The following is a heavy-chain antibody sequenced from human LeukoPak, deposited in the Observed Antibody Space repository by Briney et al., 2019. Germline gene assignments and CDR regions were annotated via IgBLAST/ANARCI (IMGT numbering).Heavy chain of an antibody. V-gene: IGHV4-39*01. CDR3: ASRERRSGYDLSPFDY. D-gene: IGHD5-12*01. Sequence: SETLSLTCTVSGGSISSSSYYWGWIRQPPGKGLEWIGSIYYSGSTYYNPSLKSRVTISVDTSKNQFSLKLSSVTAADTAVYYCASRERRSGYDLSPFDYWGQGTLVTVSS. J-gene: IGHJ4*02. CDR1: GGSISSSSYY. CDR2: IYYSGST.